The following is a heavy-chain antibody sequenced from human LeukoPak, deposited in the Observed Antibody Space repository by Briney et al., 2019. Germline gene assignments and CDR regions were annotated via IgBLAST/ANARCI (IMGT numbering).Heavy chain of an antibody. J-gene: IGHJ6*03. CDR2: ISSSGSTI. CDR1: GFTFSDYY. CDR3: ARFRSSVSSGWYLYYYYMDV. V-gene: IGHV3-11*04. Sequence: GGSLRLSCAASGFTFSDYYMSWIRQAPGKGLELVSYISSSGSTIYYADSVKGRFTISRDNAKNSLYLQMNSLRAADTAVYYCARFRSSVSSGWYLYYYYMDVWGKGTTVTVSS. D-gene: IGHD6-19*01.